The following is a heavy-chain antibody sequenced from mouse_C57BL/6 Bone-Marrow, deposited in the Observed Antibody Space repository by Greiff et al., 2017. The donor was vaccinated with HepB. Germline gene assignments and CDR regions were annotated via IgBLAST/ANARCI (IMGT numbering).Heavy chain of an antibody. Sequence: VKLQQPGAELVMPGASVKLSCKASGYTFTSYWMHWVKQRPGQGLEWIGEIDPSDSYTNYNQKLKGKSTLTVDKSSSTAYMQLSSLTSEDSAVYYCARGANWDVRAMDYWGQGTSVTVSS. CDR3: ARGANWDVRAMDY. CDR2: IDPSDSYT. J-gene: IGHJ4*01. D-gene: IGHD4-1*01. CDR1: GYTFTSYW. V-gene: IGHV1-69*01.